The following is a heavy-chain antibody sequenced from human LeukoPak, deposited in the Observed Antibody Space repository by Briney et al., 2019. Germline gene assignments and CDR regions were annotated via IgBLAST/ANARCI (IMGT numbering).Heavy chain of an antibody. CDR2: ISYDGSNK. CDR3: ARVGIAAAGTRVYFQH. CDR1: GFTFSSYA. Sequence: GRSLTLSCAASGFTFSSYAMHWVRQAPGKGLEWVAVISYDGSNKYYADSVKGRFTISRDNSNNTLYLQMNSLRAEDTAVYYCARVGIAAAGTRVYFQHWGQGTLVTVSS. V-gene: IGHV3-30*04. D-gene: IGHD6-13*01. J-gene: IGHJ1*01.